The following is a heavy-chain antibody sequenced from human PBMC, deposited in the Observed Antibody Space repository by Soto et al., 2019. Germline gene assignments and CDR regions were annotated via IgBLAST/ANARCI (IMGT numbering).Heavy chain of an antibody. D-gene: IGHD2-21*01. V-gene: IGHV4-4*02. Sequence: SETLSLTCAVSSGSISSSNWWSWVRQPPGKGLEWIGEIYHSGSTNYNPSLKSRVTISVDKSKNQFSLKLSSVTAADTAVYYCARDCGGDCSADDAFDIWGQGTMVTVSS. CDR2: IYHSGST. CDR1: SGSISSSNW. CDR3: ARDCGGDCSADDAFDI. J-gene: IGHJ3*02.